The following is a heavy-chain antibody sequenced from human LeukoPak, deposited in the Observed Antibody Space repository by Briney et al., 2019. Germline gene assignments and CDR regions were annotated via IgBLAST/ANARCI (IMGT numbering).Heavy chain of an antibody. D-gene: IGHD3-22*01. CDR1: GGSISSYY. Sequence: PSETLSLTCTVSGGSISSYYWSWIRQPPGKGLEWIGYIYYSGRTYYNSSLKSRVTISVDTSKKQFSLKLTSVTAADTALYYCARANYYDSSGYSRGAFDIWGPGTMVTVSS. CDR2: IYYSGRT. V-gene: IGHV4-59*08. CDR3: ARANYYDSSGYSRGAFDI. J-gene: IGHJ3*02.